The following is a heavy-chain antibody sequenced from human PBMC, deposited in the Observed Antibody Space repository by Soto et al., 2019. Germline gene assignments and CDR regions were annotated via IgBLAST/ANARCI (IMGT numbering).Heavy chain of an antibody. Sequence: QVQLVESGGGVVQPGRSLRLSCAASGFTFSSYGMHWVRQAPGKGLEWVAVISYDGSNKYYADSVKGRFTISRDNSKNTLYLEMNSLRAEDTAVYYCAKLPSYYYDSSGYLGAFDIWGQGTMVTVSS. CDR1: GFTFSSYG. CDR3: AKLPSYYYDSSGYLGAFDI. J-gene: IGHJ3*02. CDR2: ISYDGSNK. V-gene: IGHV3-30*18. D-gene: IGHD3-22*01.